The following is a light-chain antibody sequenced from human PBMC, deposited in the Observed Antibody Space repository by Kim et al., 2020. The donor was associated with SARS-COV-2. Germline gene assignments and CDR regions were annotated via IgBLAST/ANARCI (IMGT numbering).Light chain of an antibody. CDR1: QSISS. V-gene: IGKV3-11*01. CDR3: QQRSTWPPYT. J-gene: IGKJ2*01. Sequence: SLSPGERATPSGRASQSISSLAWYQHKPGQAPRRLSYEASNRATGIPARFSGSGSGTDFTLTISSLEPEDFAVYFCQQRSTWPPYTFGQGTKLEI. CDR2: EAS.